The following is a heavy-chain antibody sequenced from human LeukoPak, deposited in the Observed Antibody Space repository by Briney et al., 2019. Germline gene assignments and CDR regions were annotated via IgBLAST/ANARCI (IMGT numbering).Heavy chain of an antibody. J-gene: IGHJ4*02. V-gene: IGHV3-33*06. CDR2: IWYDGSNK. D-gene: IGHD3-22*01. CDR1: GFTFSSYG. Sequence: GGSLRLSCAASGFTFSSYGMHWVRQAPGEGLEWVAVIWYDGSNKYYADSVKGRFTISRDNSKNTLYLQMNSLRAEDTAVYYCAKATYYYDSSGYDYWGQGTLVTVSS. CDR3: AKATYYYDSSGYDY.